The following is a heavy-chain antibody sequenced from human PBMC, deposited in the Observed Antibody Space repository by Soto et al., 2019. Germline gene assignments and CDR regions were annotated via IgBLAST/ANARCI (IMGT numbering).Heavy chain of an antibody. V-gene: IGHV4-59*08. D-gene: IGHD3-10*01. CDR3: ARRYGVAFDI. CDR1: GGSIISYY. Sequence: PSETLSLTCTFSGGSIISYYWIWIRQPPGKGLEWIGYIYYSGSTNYNPSLKSRVTISVDTSKNQFSLKLSSVTAADTAVYYCARRYGVAFDIWGQGTMVTVSS. J-gene: IGHJ3*02. CDR2: IYYSGST.